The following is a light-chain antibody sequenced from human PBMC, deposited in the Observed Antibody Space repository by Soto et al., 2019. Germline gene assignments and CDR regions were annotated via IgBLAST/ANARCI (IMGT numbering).Light chain of an antibody. Sequence: EVVLTQSPATLSLSPGERATLSCRASQSVSINLAWYQQKPGQAPRLLIYGASSRATGIPDRFSGGGSGTDFTLTISSLEPEDFEVYYCQHRNNRPFSFGPGTKVDIK. CDR2: GAS. CDR3: QHRNNRPFS. V-gene: IGKV3-11*01. CDR1: QSVSIN. J-gene: IGKJ3*01.